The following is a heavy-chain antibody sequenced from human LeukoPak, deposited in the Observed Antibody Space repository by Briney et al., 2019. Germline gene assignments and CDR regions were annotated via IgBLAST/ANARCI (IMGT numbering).Heavy chain of an antibody. J-gene: IGHJ5*02. V-gene: IGHV3-21*01. CDR3: ARDVYSGSRAQGHNSSWFDP. CDR1: GFTFSSYE. D-gene: IGHD1-26*01. Sequence: GGSLRLSCAASGFTFSSYEMNWVRQAPGKGLEWVSSISSSSSYIYYADSVKGRFTISRDNAKNSLYLQMTSLRAEDTAVYYCARDVYSGSRAQGHNSSWFDPWGQGTLVTVSS. CDR2: ISSSSSYI.